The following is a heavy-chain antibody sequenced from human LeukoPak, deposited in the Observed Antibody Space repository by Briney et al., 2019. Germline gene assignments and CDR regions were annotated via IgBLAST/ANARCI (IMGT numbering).Heavy chain of an antibody. CDR2: IYPGDSYPGNSRT. Sequence: GESLKISCETSGYSFTSYWIGWVRQKPGKGLEWIGIIYPGDSYPGNSRTRYSPSFQGHVTMSADKSISTAYLQWSSLKASDTAIYYCARHMVSGDPVGFDPWGRGTLVTVSS. CDR3: ARHMVSGDPVGFDP. J-gene: IGHJ5*02. CDR1: GYSFTSYW. D-gene: IGHD3-10*01. V-gene: IGHV5-51*01.